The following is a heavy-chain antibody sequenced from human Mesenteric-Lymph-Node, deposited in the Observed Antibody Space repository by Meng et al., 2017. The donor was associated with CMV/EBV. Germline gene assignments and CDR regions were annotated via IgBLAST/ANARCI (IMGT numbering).Heavy chain of an antibody. CDR2: IRYDGSNK. J-gene: IGHJ6*02. V-gene: IGHV3-30*02. Sequence: QWVRQAPGKGLEWVAFIRYDGSNKYYADSVKGRFTISRDNSKNTLYLQMNSLRAEDTAVYYCAKDEGRRGVAAAGMPTYYYYGMDVWGQGTTVTVSS. CDR3: AKDEGRRGVAAAGMPTYYYYGMDV. D-gene: IGHD6-13*01.